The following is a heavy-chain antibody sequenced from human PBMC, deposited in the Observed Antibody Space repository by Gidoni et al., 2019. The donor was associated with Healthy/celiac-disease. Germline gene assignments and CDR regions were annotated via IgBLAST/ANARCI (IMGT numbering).Heavy chain of an antibody. CDR2: IYTSGST. CDR3: AGRYCGGDCYPYYYYYMDV. Sequence: QVQLQESGPGLVKPSQTLSLTCTVSGGPISSGSYYWCWIRQPAGKGLEWIGRIYTSGSTNYNPSLKSRVTISVDTSKNQFSLKLSSVTAADTAVYYWAGRYCGGDCYPYYYYYMDVWGKGTTVTVSS. D-gene: IGHD2-21*01. V-gene: IGHV4-61*02. CDR1: GGPISSGSYY. J-gene: IGHJ6*03.